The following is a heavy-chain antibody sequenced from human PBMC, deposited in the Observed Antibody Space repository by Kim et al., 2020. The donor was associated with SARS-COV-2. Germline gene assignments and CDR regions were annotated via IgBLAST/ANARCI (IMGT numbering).Heavy chain of an antibody. CDR3: ARHWDYDTSLDSFDM. V-gene: IGHV4-59*08. CDR2: TYHSGDT. Sequence: SETLSLTCTVSGGAVSSYFWSWIRHFPGKGLEWIGFTYHSGDTNLNPSLNSRLSLSVDTPNNLVSLKLTSVTAADTAVYYCARHWDYDTSLDSFDMWGQGTVVTVSS. D-gene: IGHD3-22*01. J-gene: IGHJ3*02. CDR1: GGAVSSYF.